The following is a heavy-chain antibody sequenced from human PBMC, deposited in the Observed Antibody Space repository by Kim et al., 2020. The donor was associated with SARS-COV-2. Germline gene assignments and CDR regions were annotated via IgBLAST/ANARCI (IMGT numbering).Heavy chain of an antibody. V-gene: IGHV1-46*01. Sequence: ASVKVSCKASGYTFTSYYMHWVRQDPGQGLEWMGIINPSGGSTSYAQKFQGRVTMTRDTSTSTVYMELSSLRSEDTAVYYCARDRITIFGVVIKSYYYGMDVWGQGTTVTVSS. CDR2: INPSGGST. D-gene: IGHD3-3*01. CDR1: GYTFTSYY. J-gene: IGHJ6*02. CDR3: ARDRITIFGVVIKSYYYGMDV.